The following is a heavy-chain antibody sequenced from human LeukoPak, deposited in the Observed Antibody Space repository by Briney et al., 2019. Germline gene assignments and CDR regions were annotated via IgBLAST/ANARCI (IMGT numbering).Heavy chain of an antibody. V-gene: IGHV3-66*01. CDR3: ARIGIAATS. CDR1: GFTVRSNY. Sequence: GGSLRLSCAASGFTVRSNYMRWVRQAPGKGLEWVSVINYSGVSTNYADSVKGRFTISRDNSKNSLYLQMNSLRAEDTAVYYCARIGIAATSWGQGTLVTVSS. J-gene: IGHJ4*02. D-gene: IGHD6-13*01. CDR2: INYSGVST.